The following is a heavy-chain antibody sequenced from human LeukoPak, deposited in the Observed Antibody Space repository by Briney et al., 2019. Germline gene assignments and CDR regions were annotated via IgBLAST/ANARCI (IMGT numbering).Heavy chain of an antibody. CDR2: IRYDGNNK. Sequence: GGSLRLSCAASGFTFSTYGMHWVRQAPGKGLEWVSFIRYDGNNKYYGDSVKGRFTISRDNAKNSLYLQMNSLRVEDTAVYYCARDRVSGSGSIDYWGQGTLVTVSS. D-gene: IGHD3-10*01. CDR1: GFTFSTYG. CDR3: ARDRVSGSGSIDY. J-gene: IGHJ4*02. V-gene: IGHV3-30*02.